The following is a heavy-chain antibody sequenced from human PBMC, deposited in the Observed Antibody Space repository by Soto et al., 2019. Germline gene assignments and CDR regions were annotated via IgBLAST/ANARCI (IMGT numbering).Heavy chain of an antibody. CDR1: GGTFSSYA. D-gene: IGHD6-13*01. CDR3: ARGKLAAAGSFFY. V-gene: IGHV1-69*12. Sequence: QVQLVQSGAEVKKPGSSVKVSCKASGGTFSSYAISWVRQAPGQGLEWMGGIIPIFGTANYAQKFQGRVTITADESKSAGYMEVSSMSSEDTAVYYCARGKLAAAGSFFYWGEGTLVTVSS. CDR2: IIPIFGTA. J-gene: IGHJ4*02.